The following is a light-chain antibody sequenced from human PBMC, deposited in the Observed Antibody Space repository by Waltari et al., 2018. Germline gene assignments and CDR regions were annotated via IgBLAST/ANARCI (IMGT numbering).Light chain of an antibody. CDR1: QSIRSHLAWYPSN. Sequence: DIVMTQSPATLSVSLGESVTLSCRASQSIRSHLAWYPSNLAWYQQKPGQPPRLPISGASSRATGVPARFSGSGSGTEFTLTISALQSEDCAVYYCQHYHNWPRTFGQGTRVELK. V-gene: IGKV3D-15*01. CDR2: GAS. CDR3: QHYHNWPRT. J-gene: IGKJ1*01.